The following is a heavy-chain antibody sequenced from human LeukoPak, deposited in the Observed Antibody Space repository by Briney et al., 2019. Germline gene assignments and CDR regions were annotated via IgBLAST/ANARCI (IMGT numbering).Heavy chain of an antibody. CDR1: GGSISSNY. CDR3: ARDIAAAGRPYYYYMDV. V-gene: IGHV4-59*12. CDR2: IYHSGST. D-gene: IGHD6-13*01. J-gene: IGHJ6*03. Sequence: PSETLSLTCTVSGGSISSNYWSWIRQPPGKGLEWIGYIYHSGSTYYNPSLKSRVTISVDRSKNQFSLKLSSVTAADTAVYYCARDIAAAGRPYYYYMDVWGKGTTVTVSS.